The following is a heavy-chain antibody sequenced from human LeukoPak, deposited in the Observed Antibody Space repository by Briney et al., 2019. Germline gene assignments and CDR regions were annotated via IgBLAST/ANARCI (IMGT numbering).Heavy chain of an antibody. V-gene: IGHV3-30*04. Sequence: GGSLRLSCAASGFTFSSYAMHWVRQAPGKGLEWVAVISYDGSNKYYADSVKGRFTISRDNSKNTLYLQMNSLRAEDTAVYYCAKGRLRYLKPAGPNAFDIWGQGTMVTVSS. J-gene: IGHJ3*02. CDR2: ISYDGSNK. D-gene: IGHD3-9*01. CDR1: GFTFSSYA. CDR3: AKGRLRYLKPAGPNAFDI.